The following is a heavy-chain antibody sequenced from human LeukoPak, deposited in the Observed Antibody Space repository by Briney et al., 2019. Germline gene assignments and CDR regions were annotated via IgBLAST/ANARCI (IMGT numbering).Heavy chain of an antibody. D-gene: IGHD3-10*01. CDR1: GGSISSYY. V-gene: IGHV4-59*01. CDR3: ARASRVLWFGELSPPYFDY. Sequence: SETLSLTCTVSGGSISSYYWSWIRQPPGKGLEWIGYIYYSGSTNYNPSLKSRVTISVDTSKNQFSPKLSSVTAADTAVYYCARASRVLWFGELSPPYFDYWGQGTLVTVSS. CDR2: IYYSGST. J-gene: IGHJ4*02.